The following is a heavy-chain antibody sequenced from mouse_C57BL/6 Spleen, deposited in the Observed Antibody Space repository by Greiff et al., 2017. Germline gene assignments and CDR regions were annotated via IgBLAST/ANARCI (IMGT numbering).Heavy chain of an antibody. CDR3: AREGSITTVPDWYFDV. CDR2: IYPRSGNT. D-gene: IGHD1-1*01. CDR1: GYTFTSYG. J-gene: IGHJ1*03. Sequence: QVQLQQSGAELARPGASVKLSCKASGYTFTSYGISWVKQRTGQGLEWIGEIYPRSGNTYYNEKFKGKATLTADKSSSTAYMELRSLTSGDSAVYFCAREGSITTVPDWYFDVWGTGTTVTVSS. V-gene: IGHV1-81*01.